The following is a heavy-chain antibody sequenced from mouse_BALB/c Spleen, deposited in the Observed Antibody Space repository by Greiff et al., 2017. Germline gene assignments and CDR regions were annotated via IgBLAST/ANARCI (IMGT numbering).Heavy chain of an antibody. CDR3: ARQGIYYGNYVGAMDY. D-gene: IGHD2-1*01. CDR2: ISSGGGST. V-gene: IGHV5-12-1*01. Sequence: EVKLVESGGGLVKPGGSLKLSCAASGFAFSSYDMSWVRQTPEKRLEWVAYISSGGGSTYYPDTVKGRFTISRDNAKNTLYLQMSSLKSEDTAMYYCARQGIYYGNYVGAMDYWGQGTSVTVSS. J-gene: IGHJ4*01. CDR1: GFAFSSYD.